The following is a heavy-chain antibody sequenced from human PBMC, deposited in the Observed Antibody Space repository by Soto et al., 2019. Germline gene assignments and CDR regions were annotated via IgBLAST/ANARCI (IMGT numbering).Heavy chain of an antibody. V-gene: IGHV2-70*01. J-gene: IGHJ5*02. D-gene: IGHD6-19*01. CDR3: ARIPYSSGWYWFDP. CDR2: IDWDDDK. CDR1: GFSLSTSGMC. Sequence: SGPTLVNPTQTLTLTCTFSGFSLSTSGMCVSWIRQPPGKALEWLALIDWDDDKYYSTSLKTRLTISKDTSKNQVFLTVTNMDPVDTATYYCARIPYSSGWYWFDPWGQGTLVTVSS.